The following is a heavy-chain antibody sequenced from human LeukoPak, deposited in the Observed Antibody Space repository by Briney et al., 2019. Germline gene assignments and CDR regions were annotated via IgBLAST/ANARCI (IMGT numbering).Heavy chain of an antibody. J-gene: IGHJ5*02. CDR2: ISYDGSNK. V-gene: IGHV3-30*18. CDR1: GFTFSSYG. D-gene: IGHD4-17*01. Sequence: GGSLRLSCAASGFTFSSYGMHWVRQAPGKGLEWVAVISYDGSNKYYADSVKGRFTISRDNSKNSLYLQMNSLRAEDTALYYCAKDRDGDSTPNWFDPWGQGTLVTVSS. CDR3: AKDRDGDSTPNWFDP.